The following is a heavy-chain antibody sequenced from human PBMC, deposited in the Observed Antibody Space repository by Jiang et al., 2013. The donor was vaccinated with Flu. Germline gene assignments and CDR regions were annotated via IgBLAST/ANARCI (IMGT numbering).Heavy chain of an antibody. CDR2: IYYSGRT. CDR1: GGSIKISTYY. V-gene: IGHV4-39*07. J-gene: IGHJ4*02. CDR3: ARGTADIAPPGIQDH. Sequence: GPGLVKPSETLSLTCTVSGGSIKISTYYWGWIRQSPGKGLEWIGSIYYSGRTYYNPSLKSRVKISIDTSKNQFSLKLTSVTAADTAVYYCARGTADIAPPGIQDHWGQGTLVTVSS. D-gene: IGHD6-6*01.